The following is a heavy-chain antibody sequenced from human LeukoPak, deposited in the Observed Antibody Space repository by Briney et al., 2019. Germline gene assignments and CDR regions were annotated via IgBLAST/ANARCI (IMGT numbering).Heavy chain of an antibody. J-gene: IGHJ4*02. Sequence: GGSLRLSCAASGFIFKDYWMSWVRQAPGKGLEWVSTISGSGGSTYYADSVKGRFTISRDNSKNTLYLQMNSLRAEDTAVYYCAKGGPSGTYYIFDYWGQGTLVTVSS. CDR1: GFIFKDYW. CDR3: AKGGPSGTYYIFDY. V-gene: IGHV3-23*01. CDR2: ISGSGGST. D-gene: IGHD1-26*01.